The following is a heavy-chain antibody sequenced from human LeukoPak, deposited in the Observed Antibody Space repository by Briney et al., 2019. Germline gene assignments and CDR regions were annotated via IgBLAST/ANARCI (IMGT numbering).Heavy chain of an antibody. CDR2: ISGSGGSA. CDR3: AKDQDSSGWYAPLDY. CDR1: GFTFSSYA. V-gene: IGHV3-23*01. D-gene: IGHD6-19*01. J-gene: IGHJ4*02. Sequence: GGSLRLSCAASGFTFSSYAMSWVRQAPGKGLEWVSAISGSGGSAYYADSVKGRFTISRDNSKNTLYLQMNSLRAVDTAVYYCAKDQDSSGWYAPLDYWGQGTLVTVSS.